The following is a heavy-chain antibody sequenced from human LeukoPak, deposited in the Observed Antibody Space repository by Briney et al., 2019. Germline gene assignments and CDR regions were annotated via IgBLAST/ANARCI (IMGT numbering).Heavy chain of an antibody. CDR2: IYYSGST. Sequence: LRLSCAVSGFTFTSHAMSWVRQAPGKGREWIGYIYYSGSTNYNPSLKSRVTISVDTSKNQFSLKLSSVTAADTAVYYCARDSGGRSADYWGQGTLVTVSS. J-gene: IGHJ4*02. CDR3: ARDSGGRSADY. D-gene: IGHD1-26*01. V-gene: IGHV4-59*11. CDR1: GFTFTSHA.